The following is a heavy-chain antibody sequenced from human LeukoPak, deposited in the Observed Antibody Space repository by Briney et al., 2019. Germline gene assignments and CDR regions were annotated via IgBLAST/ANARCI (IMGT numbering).Heavy chain of an antibody. V-gene: IGHV3-23*01. CDR3: ANIIVVVPAAYYFDY. CDR2: ISGSGGST. Sequence: GGSLRLSCAASGFTFSSYAMSWVRQAPGKGLEWVSAISGSGGSTYYADSVKGRFTISRDNCKNTLYLQMNSLRAEDTAVYYCANIIVVVPAAYYFDYWGQGTLVTVSS. D-gene: IGHD2-2*01. CDR1: GFTFSSYA. J-gene: IGHJ4*02.